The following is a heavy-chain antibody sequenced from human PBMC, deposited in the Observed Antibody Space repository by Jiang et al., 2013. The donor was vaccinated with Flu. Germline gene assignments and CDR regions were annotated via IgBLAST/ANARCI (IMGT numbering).Heavy chain of an antibody. Sequence: GAEVKKPGSSVKVSCKASGGTFSSYAISWVRQAPGQGLEWMGGIIPIFGTANYAQKFQGRVTITADKSTSTAYMELSSLRSEDTAVYYCASGRRGYSYGHNYYYYGMDVWGQGTTVTVSS. J-gene: IGHJ6*02. V-gene: IGHV1-69*06. D-gene: IGHD5-18*01. CDR3: ASGRRGYSYGHNYYYYGMDV. CDR1: GGTFSSYA. CDR2: IIPIFGTA.